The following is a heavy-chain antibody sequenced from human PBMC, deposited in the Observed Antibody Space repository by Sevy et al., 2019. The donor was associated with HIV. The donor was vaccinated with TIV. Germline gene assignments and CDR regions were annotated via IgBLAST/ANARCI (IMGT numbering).Heavy chain of an antibody. CDR1: GLRFSNYN. Sequence: GGSLRLSCAASGLRFSNYNMNWVRQAPGQGLEWVACISNSSSYIYYVDSVKGQFTMSRDNAKNSLYLQMNSLRAEDTAVYYCASEKEQLVLWPYYGMDVWGQGTTVTVSS. CDR3: ASEKEQLVLWPYYGMDV. CDR2: ISNSSSYI. D-gene: IGHD6-13*01. J-gene: IGHJ6*02. V-gene: IGHV3-21*01.